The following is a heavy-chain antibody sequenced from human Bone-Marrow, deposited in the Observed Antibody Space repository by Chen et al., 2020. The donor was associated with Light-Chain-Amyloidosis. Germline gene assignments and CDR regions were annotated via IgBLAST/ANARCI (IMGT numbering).Heavy chain of an antibody. J-gene: IGHJ4*02. CDR1: GYTFPNYW. Sequence: EVQLEQSGPEVKKPGESLKISCKGSGYTFPNYWIGWVRQMPGKGLEWMGVIYPDGSDSRYGPAFEGKVIISADKSITTAYLQWRSRKASDTAMYYCARRRDGYNFDYWGQGTLVTVSS. V-gene: IGHV5-51*01. CDR2: IYPDGSDS. D-gene: IGHD5-12*01. CDR3: ARRRDGYNFDY.